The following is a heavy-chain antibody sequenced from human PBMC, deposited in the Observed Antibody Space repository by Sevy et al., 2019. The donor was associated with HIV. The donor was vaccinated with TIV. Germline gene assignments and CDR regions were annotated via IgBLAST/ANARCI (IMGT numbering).Heavy chain of an antibody. Sequence: GGSLRLSCIGSGFSFSYYGIHWVRQAPGKGLDWVALISHDGINESYADSVKGRFTISRDNSKNTVYLKMNSLRNEDTAIYFCANAYSGSYSQSYPYALDVWGQGTTVTVSS. CDR3: ANAYSGSYSQSYPYALDV. J-gene: IGHJ6*02. CDR2: ISHDGINE. D-gene: IGHD3-10*01. V-gene: IGHV3-30*18. CDR1: GFSFSYYG.